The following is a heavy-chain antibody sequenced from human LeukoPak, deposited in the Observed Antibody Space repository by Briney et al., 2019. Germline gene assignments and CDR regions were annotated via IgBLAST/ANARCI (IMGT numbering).Heavy chain of an antibody. V-gene: IGHV3-21*01. CDR3: ARCGVGATDFDY. J-gene: IGHJ4*02. CDR1: GFTFSSYS. CDR2: ISSSSSYI. D-gene: IGHD1-26*01. Sequence: PGGSLRLSCAASGFTFSSYSMNWVHQAPGKGLELVSSISSSSSYIYYADSVKGRFTISRDNAKNSLYLQMNSLRAEDTAVYYCARCGVGATDFDYWGQGTLVTVSS.